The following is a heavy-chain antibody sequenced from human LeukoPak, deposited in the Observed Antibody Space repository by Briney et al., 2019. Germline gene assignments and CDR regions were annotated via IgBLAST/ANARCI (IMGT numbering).Heavy chain of an antibody. Sequence: GGSLRLSCATSGFRFTAYYMNWVRQAPGKGLEYISYISGTGSDIIYADSVKGRFTISRDNAKNSPYLQMNSLRVEDTGVYYCAKANGWYGRGYFDLWGRGTLVSVSS. CDR3: AKANGWYGRGYFDL. J-gene: IGHJ2*01. D-gene: IGHD6-19*01. CDR1: GFRFTAYY. V-gene: IGHV3-11*01. CDR2: ISGTGSDI.